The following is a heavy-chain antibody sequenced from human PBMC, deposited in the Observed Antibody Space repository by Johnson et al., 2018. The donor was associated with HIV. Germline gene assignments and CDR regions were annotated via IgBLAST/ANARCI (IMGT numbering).Heavy chain of an antibody. CDR3: GNFGVVTYGFDI. V-gene: IGHV3-66*01. CDR1: GITVNTNY. J-gene: IGHJ3*02. D-gene: IGHD3-3*01. Sequence: MLLVESGGGLVQSGESLRLSCAASGITVNTNYMSWVRRAPGKGLEWVSVIFSVGNTYYADSVKGRFTISRDNSRNMLYLQMNSLRAEDTAVYYCGNFGVVTYGFDIWGQGTMVTVSS. CDR2: IFSVGNT.